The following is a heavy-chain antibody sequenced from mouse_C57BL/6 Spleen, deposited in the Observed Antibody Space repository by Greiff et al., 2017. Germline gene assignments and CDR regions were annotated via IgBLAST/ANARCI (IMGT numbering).Heavy chain of an antibody. V-gene: IGHV5-17*01. CDR3: ATNYYGSSYWFAY. Sequence: VQLKESGGGLVKPGGSLKLSCAASGFTFSDYGMHWVRQAPEKGLEWVAYISSGSSTIYYADTVKGRFTISRDNAKNTLFLQMTSLGSEDTAMYYCATNYYGSSYWFAYWGQGTLVTVSA. CDR2: ISSGSSTI. J-gene: IGHJ3*01. D-gene: IGHD1-1*01. CDR1: GFTFSDYG.